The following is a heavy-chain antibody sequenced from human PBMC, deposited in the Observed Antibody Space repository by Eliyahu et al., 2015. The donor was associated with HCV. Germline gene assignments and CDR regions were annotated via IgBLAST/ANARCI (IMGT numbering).Heavy chain of an antibody. Sequence: QVQLVQSGAEVKKPGASVKVSCKASGYSFAGHPLDWVRQAPGQGAEWVGGGNPNNGATNYAQKFQGRVTMTRDTSIGTAYMELNSLRSDDTAVYYCARGDVNSGYWGQGTLVTVSS. D-gene: IGHD4-23*01. CDR1: GYSFAGHP. CDR3: ARGDVNSGY. J-gene: IGHJ4*02. V-gene: IGHV1-2*02. CDR2: GNPNNGAT.